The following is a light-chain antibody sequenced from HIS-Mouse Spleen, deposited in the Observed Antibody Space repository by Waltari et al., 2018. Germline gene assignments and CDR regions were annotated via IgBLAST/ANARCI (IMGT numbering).Light chain of an antibody. Sequence: SYELTQPPSVSVSPGQTASITCSGDKLGDKYACWYQQKPGQSPVLVIYQESNRPSGIPERFSGSNSGHTATLTISRTQAMDEADYYCQAWDSSAGVFGGGTKLTVL. CDR1: KLGDKY. CDR3: QAWDSSAGV. V-gene: IGLV3-1*01. J-gene: IGLJ2*01. CDR2: QES.